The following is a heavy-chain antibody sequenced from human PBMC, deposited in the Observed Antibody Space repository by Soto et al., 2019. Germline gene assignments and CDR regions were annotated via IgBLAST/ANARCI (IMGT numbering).Heavy chain of an antibody. J-gene: IGHJ6*02. V-gene: IGHV3-21*01. CDR1: GFTFSTYS. CDR3: AREYTAWPLAYGLDV. D-gene: IGHD2-2*02. CDR2: ISSRSDI. Sequence: GGSLRLSCVGSGFTFSTYSINWFRQAPGKGLEWVSSISSRSDIYYADSVKGRFTISRDNAKNSVSLQMNSLRAEDTAVYYCAREYTAWPLAYGLDVWGQGTTVTVSS.